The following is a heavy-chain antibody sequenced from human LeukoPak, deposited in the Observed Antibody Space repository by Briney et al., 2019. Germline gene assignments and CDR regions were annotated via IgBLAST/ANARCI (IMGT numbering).Heavy chain of an antibody. D-gene: IGHD6-6*01. Sequence: GGSLRLSCAASGFTFSSYGMSWVRQAPGKGLEWVSAISGSGGSTYYADSVKGRFTISRDNAKNSLYLQMNSLRAEDTAVYYCARDGAARPSYFQHWGQGTLVTVSS. CDR1: GFTFSSYG. CDR2: ISGSGGST. CDR3: ARDGAARPSYFQH. V-gene: IGHV3-23*01. J-gene: IGHJ1*01.